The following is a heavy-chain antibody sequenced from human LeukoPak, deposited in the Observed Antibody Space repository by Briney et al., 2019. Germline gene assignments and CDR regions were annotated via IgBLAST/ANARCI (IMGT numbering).Heavy chain of an antibody. CDR2: IWYDGSNK. J-gene: IGHJ4*02. CDR1: GFTFSSYG. D-gene: IGHD3-10*01. CDR3: ARGSRLWFGEFHDY. Sequence: GRSLRLSCAASGFTFSSYGMHWVRQAPGKGLEWVAVIWYDGSNKYYADSVKGRFTISRDNSKNTLYLQMISLRAEDTAVYYCARGSRLWFGEFHDYWGQGTLVTVSS. V-gene: IGHV3-33*01.